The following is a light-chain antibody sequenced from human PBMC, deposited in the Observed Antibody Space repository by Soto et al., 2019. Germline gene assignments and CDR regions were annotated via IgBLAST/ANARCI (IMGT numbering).Light chain of an antibody. V-gene: IGKV3-11*01. CDR1: QSVSSY. CDR2: DAS. Sequence: EIVLTQSPATLSLSPGERATLSCRASQSVSSYLAWYQQKPGQAPRLLIYDASNRATGSPARFSGSGSETDFTLTISSLEPEDFAVYYCQQRSNWPITFGQGTRVEIK. J-gene: IGKJ5*01. CDR3: QQRSNWPIT.